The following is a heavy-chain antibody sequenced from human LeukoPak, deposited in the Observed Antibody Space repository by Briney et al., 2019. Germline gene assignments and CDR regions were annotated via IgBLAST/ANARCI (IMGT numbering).Heavy chain of an antibody. CDR1: GFSFTSYA. V-gene: IGHV3-64*01. J-gene: IGHJ4*02. Sequence: GGSPRLSCAASGFSFTSYAMHWVRQAPGKGLEYVSEISDNGGTTYYANSVKGRFTISRDNSKNTLYLQMGSLRPEDMAVYYCARRPGTSQFDYWGQGTLVTVSS. D-gene: IGHD1-1*01. CDR3: ARRPGTSQFDY. CDR2: ISDNGGTT.